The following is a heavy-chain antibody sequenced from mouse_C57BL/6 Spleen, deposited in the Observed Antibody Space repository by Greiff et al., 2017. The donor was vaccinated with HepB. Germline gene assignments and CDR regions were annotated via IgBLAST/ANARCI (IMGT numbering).Heavy chain of an antibody. CDR3: ARDRGYGNYGAMDY. J-gene: IGHJ4*01. Sequence: EVKLVESGGGLVKPGGSLKLSCAASGFTFSSYAMSWVRQTPEKRLEWVATISDGGSYTYYPDNVKGRFTISRDNAKNNLYLQMSHLKSEDTAMYYCARDRGYGNYGAMDYWGQGTSVTVSS. D-gene: IGHD2-10*02. CDR1: GFTFSSYA. CDR2: ISDGGSYT. V-gene: IGHV5-4*01.